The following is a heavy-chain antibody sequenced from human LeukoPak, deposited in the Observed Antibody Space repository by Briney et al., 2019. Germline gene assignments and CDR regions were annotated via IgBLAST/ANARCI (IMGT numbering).Heavy chain of an antibody. J-gene: IGHJ5*02. Sequence: GGSLRTSGKGFGYSFTSYWISWVRQMPGKALEWKGRIDPIAPYTNYSPSFQAHVTISADKPFSTASLQWSSLKPSAPPSFYCARRKVVIRRNCSSTSRYCGWFDPWGQGTLVTVSS. D-gene: IGHD2-2*01. CDR3: ARRKVVIRRNCSSTSRYCGWFDP. CDR2: IDPIAPYT. V-gene: IGHV5-10-1*01. CDR1: GYSFTSYW.